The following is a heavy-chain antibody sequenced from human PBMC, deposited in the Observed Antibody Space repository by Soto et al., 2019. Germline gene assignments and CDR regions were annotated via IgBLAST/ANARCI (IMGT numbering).Heavy chain of an antibody. CDR1: GFSFGSYA. J-gene: IGHJ4*02. Sequence: GGSLTLSRAASGFSFGSYAISWLRQAPGKGLEWFSTISGSDGNTFYADSVKGRFSISRHNSQNTLYLQMNSLRADDTAIYYCAGWSYLDYWGQGTRVTVSS. CDR2: ISGSDGNT. CDR3: AGWSYLDY. V-gene: IGHV3-23*01. D-gene: IGHD3-3*01.